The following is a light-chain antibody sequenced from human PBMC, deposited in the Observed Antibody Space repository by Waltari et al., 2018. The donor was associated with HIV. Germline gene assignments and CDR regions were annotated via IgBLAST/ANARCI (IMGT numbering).Light chain of an antibody. J-gene: IGKJ5*01. CDR1: QGISSY. V-gene: IGKV1-39*01. CDR2: AAS. Sequence: DIQMTQSPSSRSASVGDRVTITCRASQGISSYFNWYQQKPGKAPKLLIYAASSLQSGVPSRFSGSGSGKDITLTISSLQPEDFATYYWQQSYSTPITFGQGTRLEIK. CDR3: QQSYSTPIT.